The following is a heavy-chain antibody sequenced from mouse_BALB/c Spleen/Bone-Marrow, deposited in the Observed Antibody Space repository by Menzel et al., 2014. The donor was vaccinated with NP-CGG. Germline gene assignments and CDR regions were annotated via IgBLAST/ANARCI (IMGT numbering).Heavy chain of an antibody. J-gene: IGHJ3*01. CDR3: ARRDFRSWFAY. Sequence: QLQQSGAELVKPGASVNLSCKASGYTFXSYWVYWVKQRPGQGLEWIGEINPSNGRANYNEKFKNKATLTVDKSTSTAYMQVSSLTSEDSAVYYCARRDFRSWFAYWGQGTLVTVSA. V-gene: IGHV1S81*02. CDR2: INPSNGRA. D-gene: IGHD2-14*01. CDR1: GYTFXSYW.